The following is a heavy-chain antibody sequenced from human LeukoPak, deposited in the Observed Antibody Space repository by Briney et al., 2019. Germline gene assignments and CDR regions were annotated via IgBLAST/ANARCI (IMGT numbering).Heavy chain of an antibody. D-gene: IGHD3-22*01. V-gene: IGHV3-7*01. CDR3: ARDGDYYDSSGYYYRLIDY. J-gene: IGHJ4*02. CDR1: GFTFSSYW. Sequence: GGSLRLSCAASGFTFSSYWMSWVRQAPGKGLEWVANIKQDGSEKYYVDSVKGRFTISRDNAKNSLYLQMNSLRAEDTAVYYCARDGDYYDSSGYYYRLIDYRGQGTLVTVSS. CDR2: IKQDGSEK.